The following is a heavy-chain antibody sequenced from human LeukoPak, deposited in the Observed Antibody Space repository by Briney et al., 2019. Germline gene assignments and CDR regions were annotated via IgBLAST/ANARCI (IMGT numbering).Heavy chain of an antibody. Sequence: GGSLRLSCEASGFTFTGYAMSWVRQAPGKGREWVSASSGGGGGTYYADSVKGRFTISRDNSKNTLYLQINSLRAEDTAIYYCAKRGYYDSSGLRAPFDYWGQGTLVIVSS. CDR1: GFTFTGYA. CDR2: SSGGGGGT. J-gene: IGHJ4*02. D-gene: IGHD3-22*01. CDR3: AKRGYYDSSGLRAPFDY. V-gene: IGHV3-23*01.